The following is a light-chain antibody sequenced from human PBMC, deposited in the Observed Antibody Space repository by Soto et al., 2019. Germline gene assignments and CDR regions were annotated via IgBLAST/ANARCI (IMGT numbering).Light chain of an antibody. J-gene: IGKJ1*01. V-gene: IGKV3-15*01. Sequence: EIVMTQSPATLTASPGERATLSCRASQSVRSNLAWYQQKPGQAPRLLIYGASTRATGIPARFSGSGSGTEFTLSIGSLQSEDFAVYYCQQYTDWPTTFGQGTTVDIK. CDR1: QSVRSN. CDR3: QQYTDWPTT. CDR2: GAS.